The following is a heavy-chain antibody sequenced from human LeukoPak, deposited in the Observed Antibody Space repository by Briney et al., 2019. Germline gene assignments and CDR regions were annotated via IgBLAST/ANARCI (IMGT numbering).Heavy chain of an antibody. D-gene: IGHD3-10*01. CDR3: TTEKILWFEGPDY. V-gene: IGHV3-15*01. J-gene: IGHJ4*02. CDR2: IKSKTDGGTT. CDR1: GFTFSNAW. Sequence: GGSLRLSCAASGFTFSNAWISWVRQAPGKGLEWVGRIKSKTDGGTTDYAAPVKGRFTISRDDSKNTLYLQMNSLKTEDTAVYYCTTEKILWFEGPDYWGQGTLVTVSS.